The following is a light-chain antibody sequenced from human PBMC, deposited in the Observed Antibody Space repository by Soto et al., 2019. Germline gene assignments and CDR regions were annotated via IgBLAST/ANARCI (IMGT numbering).Light chain of an antibody. Sequence: QSALTQPASVSGSPGQSITISGTGTSSDVGGYNYVSWYQQHPGKVPKLMIYDVSNRPSGVSNRFSGSKSGNTASLTISGLQAEDEADYYCSSYTSSSPHVVFGGGTKVTVL. V-gene: IGLV2-14*01. CDR2: DVS. CDR1: SSDVGGYNY. J-gene: IGLJ2*01. CDR3: SSYTSSSPHVV.